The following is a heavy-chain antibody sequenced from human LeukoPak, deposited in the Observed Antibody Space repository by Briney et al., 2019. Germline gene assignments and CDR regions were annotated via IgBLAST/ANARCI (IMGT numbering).Heavy chain of an antibody. J-gene: IGHJ3*02. V-gene: IGHV4-39*07. CDR3: ARDTAPTWGELASEDAFDI. CDR1: GGSISSSSYY. Sequence: SETLSLTCTVSGGSISSSSYYWGWIRQPPGKGLEWIGSIYYSGSTYYNPSLKSRVTISVDTSKNQFSLKLSSVTAADTAVYYCARDTAPTWGELASEDAFDIWGQGTMVTVSS. D-gene: IGHD1-26*01. CDR2: IYYSGST.